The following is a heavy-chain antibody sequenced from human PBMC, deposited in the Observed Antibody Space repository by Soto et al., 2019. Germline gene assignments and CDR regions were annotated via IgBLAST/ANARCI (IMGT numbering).Heavy chain of an antibody. CDR2: INQDGSGK. CDR1: GFSFSNYW. D-gene: IGHD3-10*01. CDR3: ARDPYNHGDYGYGMDV. J-gene: IGHJ6*02. Sequence: EVQLVESGGGLVQPGGSLRLSCVVSGFSFSNYWMSWVRQAPGKGLEGVANINQDGSGKVYVDSVKGRFTISRDNAENSLSLQMNSLRAEDAAVYYCARDPYNHGDYGYGMDVWGQGTTVTVSS. V-gene: IGHV3-7*05.